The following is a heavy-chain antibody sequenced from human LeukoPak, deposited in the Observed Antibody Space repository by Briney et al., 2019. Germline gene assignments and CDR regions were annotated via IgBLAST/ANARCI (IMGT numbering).Heavy chain of an antibody. V-gene: IGHV3-74*01. CDR3: ARGRPHGNDY. J-gene: IGHJ4*02. CDR2: IASDGSST. Sequence: GGSLRLSCAASGFTFSSYWMNWFRQAPGKGLVWVSRIASDGSSTTYADSVKGRFSISRDNAKNTLYLQMNSLRVEDTAVYYCARGRPHGNDYWGQGTLVTVSS. CDR1: GFTFSSYW. D-gene: IGHD4-23*01.